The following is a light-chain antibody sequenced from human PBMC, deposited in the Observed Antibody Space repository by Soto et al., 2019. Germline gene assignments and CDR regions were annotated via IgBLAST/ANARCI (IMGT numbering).Light chain of an antibody. CDR3: ASLTTTSFV. V-gene: IGLV2-14*01. CDR1: SSDVGAYNF. Sequence: SAPAQPGSLVGSPGQSITISCTGTSSDVGAYNFVSWYQHHPEKAPKLMISEVGNRPSGVSDRFSGSKSGNTASLTISGLQAEDEADYYCASLTTTSFVFGTGTRSP. CDR2: EVG. J-gene: IGLJ1*01.